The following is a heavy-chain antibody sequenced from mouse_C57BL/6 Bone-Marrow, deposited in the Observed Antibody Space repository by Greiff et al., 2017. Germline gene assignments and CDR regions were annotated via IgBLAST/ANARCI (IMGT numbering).Heavy chain of an antibody. D-gene: IGHD1-1*01. CDR3: ARIYYYGSSYAFAY. CDR1: GYTFTDYY. Sequence: VKLQESGPELVKPGASVKISCKASGYTFTDYYINWVKQRPGQGLEWIGWIFPGSGSTYYNEKFKGKATLTVDKSSSTAYMLLSSLTSEDSAVYFCARIYYYGSSYAFAYWGQGTLVTVSA. CDR2: IFPGSGST. V-gene: IGHV1-75*01. J-gene: IGHJ3*01.